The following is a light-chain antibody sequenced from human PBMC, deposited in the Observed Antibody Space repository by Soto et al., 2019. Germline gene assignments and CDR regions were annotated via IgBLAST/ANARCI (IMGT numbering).Light chain of an antibody. J-gene: IGKJ1*01. Sequence: IQLTQSPSSLSASVGDRVTITCRASQTRSSYLAWYQQKPGRAPNLLIDGASTLQSGVQSRVRGSGSGTDFTLTISSLQPEDFATYYFQQLNSYPRTFGQGTKVEIK. CDR2: GAS. CDR1: QTRSSY. V-gene: IGKV1-9*01. CDR3: QQLNSYPRT.